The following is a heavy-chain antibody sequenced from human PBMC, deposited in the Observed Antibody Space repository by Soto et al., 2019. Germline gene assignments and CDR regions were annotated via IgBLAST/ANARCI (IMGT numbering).Heavy chain of an antibody. CDR1: GYTFTDYY. CDR3: ARFSLGIEYCGGDCSSVSRYGMDV. V-gene: IGHV1-2*04. CDR2: INPNSGGT. J-gene: IGHJ6*02. D-gene: IGHD2-21*02. Sequence: ASVKVSCKASGYTFTDYYIHWVRQAPGQGLERIGWINPNSGGTNYAQMFQGWVTMTRDTSISTAYMELSRLRSDDTAVYYCARFSLGIEYCGGDCSSVSRYGMDVWGQGTTVTVSS.